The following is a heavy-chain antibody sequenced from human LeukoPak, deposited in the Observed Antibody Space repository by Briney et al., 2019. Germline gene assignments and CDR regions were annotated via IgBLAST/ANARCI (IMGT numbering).Heavy chain of an antibody. J-gene: IGHJ4*02. CDR3: ANSIAALIDY. D-gene: IGHD6-6*01. Sequence: PGGSLRLSCAASGFTYSSYGMHWVRQAPGKELEWVAFIRYDGSNKYYADSVKGRFTISRDNSKNTLYLQMNSLRAEDTAVYYCANSIAALIDYWGQGTLVTVSS. CDR1: GFTYSSYG. V-gene: IGHV3-30*02. CDR2: IRYDGSNK.